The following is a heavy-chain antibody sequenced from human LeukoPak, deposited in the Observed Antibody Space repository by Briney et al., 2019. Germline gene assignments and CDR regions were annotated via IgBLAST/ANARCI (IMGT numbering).Heavy chain of an antibody. J-gene: IGHJ4*02. Sequence: TASETLSLTCTVSGVSISSSNSYWGWIRQPPGKGLEWIGSIYYSGNTYYNASLKSQVSISIDTSKNQFSLRLTSVTAADTAVYYCARDLYRIVVVPHYFDYWGQGTLVTVSS. CDR1: GVSISSSNSY. CDR2: IYYSGNT. CDR3: ARDLYRIVVVPHYFDY. V-gene: IGHV4-39*02. D-gene: IGHD3-22*01.